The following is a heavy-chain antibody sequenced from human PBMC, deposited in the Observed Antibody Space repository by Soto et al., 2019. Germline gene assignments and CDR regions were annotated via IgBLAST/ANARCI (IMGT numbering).Heavy chain of an antibody. J-gene: IGHJ4*02. Sequence: GGSLRLSCAASGFTFSSYAMSWVRQAPGKGLEWVSAISGSGGSTYYADSVKGRFTISRDNSKNTLYLQMNSLRAEDTAVYYCVRVKVVVIPLEFDYWGQGTLVTVSS. V-gene: IGHV3-23*01. D-gene: IGHD3-22*01. CDR2: ISGSGGST. CDR1: GFTFSSYA. CDR3: VRVKVVVIPLEFDY.